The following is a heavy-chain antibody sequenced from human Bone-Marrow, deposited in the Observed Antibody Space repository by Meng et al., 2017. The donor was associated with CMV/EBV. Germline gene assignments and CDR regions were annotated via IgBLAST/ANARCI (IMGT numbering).Heavy chain of an antibody. Sequence: SGPTLVKPTQTLTLTCTFSGFSLSTSGMRVSWIRQPPGKALEWLARIDWDDDKFYSTSLKTRLTISKDTSKNHVVLTMTNMDPVDTATYYCARSIWYCGSYYDWFDPWGQGTLVTVSS. CDR2: IDWDDDK. D-gene: IGHD1-26*01. CDR1: GFSLSTSGMR. J-gene: IGHJ5*02. CDR3: ARSIWYCGSYYDWFDP. V-gene: IGHV2-70D*14.